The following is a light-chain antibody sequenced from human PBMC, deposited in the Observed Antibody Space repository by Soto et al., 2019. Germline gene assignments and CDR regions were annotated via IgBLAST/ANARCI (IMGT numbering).Light chain of an antibody. CDR3: QNYNNRPPST. CDR1: QSISRN. V-gene: IGKV3-15*01. CDR2: GAS. J-gene: IGKJ1*01. Sequence: IVMTQSPATLSVSPGGSATLSCRASQSISRNLAWYQQKPGQAPRLLIYGASTRATGVPARFSGTGAGTEFTLTISSLQSEDFAVYYCQNYNNRPPSTFGQGTKV.